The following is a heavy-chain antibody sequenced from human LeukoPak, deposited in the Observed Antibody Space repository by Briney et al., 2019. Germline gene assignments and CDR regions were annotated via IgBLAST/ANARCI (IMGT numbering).Heavy chain of an antibody. CDR3: AREGGSKNWFDP. J-gene: IGHJ5*02. Sequence: PGGSLRLSCAASGFTFSSYEMNWVRQAPGKGLEWISYVTSSGGTTYYADSVKGRFTISRDNAKNSLYLEMNSLRAEDTAVYYRAREGGSKNWFDPWGRGTLVTVSS. V-gene: IGHV3-48*03. D-gene: IGHD1-26*01. CDR2: VTSSGGTT. CDR1: GFTFSSYE.